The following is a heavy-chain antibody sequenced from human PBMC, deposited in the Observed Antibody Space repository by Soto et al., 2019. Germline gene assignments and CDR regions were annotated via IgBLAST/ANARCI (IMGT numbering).Heavy chain of an antibody. J-gene: IGHJ6*02. V-gene: IGHV3-30*04. Sequence: PGGSLRLSCEASGFPFDTYAFHLVRQSPGKGLEWVAFISFDGRNTYYADSAKGRFTFSRDNSKNTVYLQLNSLRPEDTAVYFCATDHLYCTDVNCLSGHYGMDVWGQGTTVTVSS. CDR3: ATDHLYCTDVNCLSGHYGMDV. CDR1: GFPFDTYA. D-gene: IGHD6-25*01. CDR2: ISFDGRNT.